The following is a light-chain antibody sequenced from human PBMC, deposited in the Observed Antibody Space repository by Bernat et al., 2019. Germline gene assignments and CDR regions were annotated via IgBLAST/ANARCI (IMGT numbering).Light chain of an antibody. CDR1: SSNIGNNT. V-gene: IGLV1-44*01. CDR2: SNN. Sequence: QSVLTQPPSASGTPGQRVTISCSGSSSNIGNNTVNWYQHLPGTAPKLLIYSNNKRPSGVPDRFSGSKSGTSASLAISGLQSEDEADYYCAAWDDSLRGPVFGGGTKLTVL. CDR3: AAWDDSLRGPV. J-gene: IGLJ2*01.